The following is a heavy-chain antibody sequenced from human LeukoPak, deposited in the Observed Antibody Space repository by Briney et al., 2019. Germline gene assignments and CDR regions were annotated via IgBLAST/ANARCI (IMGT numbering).Heavy chain of an antibody. CDR2: INHSGST. D-gene: IGHD2-2*01. V-gene: IGHV4-34*01. CDR3: ARGYCSSTSCYGAAFDI. Sequence: SESLSLTCAVNGGSFSGYSWSWIRQPPGKGLEWIGEINHSGSTKYNPSLKSRVTISVDTSKKQLSLELSSMTAADTAVYYCARGYCSSTSCYGAAFDIWGQGTMVTVSS. J-gene: IGHJ3*02. CDR1: GGSFSGYS.